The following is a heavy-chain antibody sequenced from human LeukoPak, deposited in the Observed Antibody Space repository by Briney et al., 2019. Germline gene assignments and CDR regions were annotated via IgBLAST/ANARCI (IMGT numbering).Heavy chain of an antibody. D-gene: IGHD3-16*01. J-gene: IGHJ4*02. CDR3: ARELGGGGLHYFDY. Sequence: GGSLRLSCAASGFTLSNYAMTWVRQAPGKGLEWVSTLYNDAFGSTTYYADSVTGRFTISRDNSQNTLFLQMSSLTAEDTAMYYCARELGGGGLHYFDYWGRGTLVTVSS. CDR2: LYNDAFGSTT. V-gene: IGHV3-23*05. CDR1: GFTLSNYA.